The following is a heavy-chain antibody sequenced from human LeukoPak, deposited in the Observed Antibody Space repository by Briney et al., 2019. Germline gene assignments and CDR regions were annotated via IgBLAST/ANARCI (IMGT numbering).Heavy chain of an antibody. CDR2: INAGNGNT. CDR1: GYTFTSYA. CDR3: ARDYGSGSYYVRNMFDY. Sequence: GASVKVSCKASGYTFTSYAMHWVRQAPGQGLEWMGWINAGNGNTKYSQKFQGRVTITRDTSASTAYMELSSLRSEDTAVYFCARDYGSGSYYVRNMFDYWGQGTLVTVSS. J-gene: IGHJ4*02. V-gene: IGHV1-3*01. D-gene: IGHD3-10*01.